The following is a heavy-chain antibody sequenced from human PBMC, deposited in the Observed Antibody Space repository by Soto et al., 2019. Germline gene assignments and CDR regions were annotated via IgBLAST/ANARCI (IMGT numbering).Heavy chain of an antibody. CDR2: INHLETT. CDR3: ARGGGSDSFDY. Sequence: SETLSLTCTVSGASITFGGYSWSWIRQTPGKGLEWIGYINHLETTFYNPSFESRLTLSIDRAKNQFSLKLHSMSAADRAVYFCARGGGSDSFDYWGQGILVTVPQ. CDR1: GASITFGGYS. V-gene: IGHV4-30-2*01. D-gene: IGHD1-26*01. J-gene: IGHJ4*02.